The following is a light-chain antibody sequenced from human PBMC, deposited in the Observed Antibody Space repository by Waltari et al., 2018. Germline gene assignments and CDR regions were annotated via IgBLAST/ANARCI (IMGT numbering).Light chain of an antibody. CDR2: KSS. J-gene: IGKJ4*01. Sequence: DIQMTQSPSTLSASVGDRVTISCRASQIVKNNLAWYQQHPGKAPKVVIHKSSSLESGVPSRFSGSGYGTEFTLTISSLQPDDFATYYCQEYDTVPVTFGGGTKVEIK. CDR3: QEYDTVPVT. CDR1: QIVKNN. V-gene: IGKV1-5*03.